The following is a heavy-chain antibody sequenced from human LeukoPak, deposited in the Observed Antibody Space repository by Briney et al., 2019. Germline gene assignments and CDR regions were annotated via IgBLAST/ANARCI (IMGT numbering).Heavy chain of an antibody. CDR3: ARRPVYYYGSGSYGWFDP. CDR2: INHSGST. J-gene: IGHJ5*02. CDR1: GGSFSGYY. Sequence: SETLSLTCAVYGGSFSGYYWSWIRQPPGKGLEWIGEINHSGSTNYNPSLRSRVTISVDTSKNLFSLKLSSVTAADTAVYYCARRPVYYYGSGSYGWFDPWGQGTLVTVSS. V-gene: IGHV4-34*01. D-gene: IGHD3-10*01.